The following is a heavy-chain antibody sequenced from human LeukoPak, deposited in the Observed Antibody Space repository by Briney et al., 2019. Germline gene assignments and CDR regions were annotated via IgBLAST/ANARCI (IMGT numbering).Heavy chain of an antibody. CDR2: INSDGSST. CDR3: ARDHDYGGNPVLDY. J-gene: IGHJ4*02. Sequence: GGSLRLSCAASGFTFSSYWMHWVRQAPGKGLVWVSRINSDGSSTSYADSVRGRFTISRDNAKNSLYLQMNSLRAEDTAVYYCARDHDYGGNPVLDYWGQGTLVTVSS. CDR1: GFTFSSYW. D-gene: IGHD4-23*01. V-gene: IGHV3-74*01.